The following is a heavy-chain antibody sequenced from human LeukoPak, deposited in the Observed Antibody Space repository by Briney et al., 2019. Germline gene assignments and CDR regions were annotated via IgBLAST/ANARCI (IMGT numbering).Heavy chain of an antibody. D-gene: IGHD2-15*01. CDR3: ARGRAPGFVVVVAATTPGWFDP. Sequence: GASVKVSSKASGGTFSSYAISWVRQAPGQGLEWMGGIIPIFGTANYAQKFQGRVTITADESTSTAYMELSSLRSEETAVYYCARGRAPGFVVVVAATTPGWFDPWGQGTLVTVSS. CDR2: IIPIFGTA. J-gene: IGHJ5*02. CDR1: GGTFSSYA. V-gene: IGHV1-69*01.